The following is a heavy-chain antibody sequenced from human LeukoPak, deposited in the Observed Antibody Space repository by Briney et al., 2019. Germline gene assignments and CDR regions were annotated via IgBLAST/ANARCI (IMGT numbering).Heavy chain of an antibody. Sequence: ASVKVSCKASGYTFTSYYMHWVRQAPGQGLEWMGIINPSGGSTSYAQKFQGRVAMTRDTSTSTVYMELSSLRSEDTAVYYCARDQGLDNWFDPWGQGTLVTVSS. J-gene: IGHJ5*02. CDR3: ARDQGLDNWFDP. CDR1: GYTFTSYY. V-gene: IGHV1-46*01. CDR2: INPSGGST.